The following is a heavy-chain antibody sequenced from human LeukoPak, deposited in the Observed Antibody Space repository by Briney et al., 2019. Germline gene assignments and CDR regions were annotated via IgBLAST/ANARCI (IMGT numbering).Heavy chain of an antibody. CDR2: IHDTGST. Sequence: GSLRLSCAASGFTFSSYAMHWVRQPPGKGLEWIGEIHDTGSTNYNPPLKSRVTMSLDKSKNQFSLNLNSVTAADTAVYYCATYYDILSGYTFDYWGQGTLVAVSS. CDR3: ATYYDILSGYTFDY. V-gene: IGHV4-4*02. J-gene: IGHJ4*02. CDR1: GFTFSSYA. D-gene: IGHD3-9*01.